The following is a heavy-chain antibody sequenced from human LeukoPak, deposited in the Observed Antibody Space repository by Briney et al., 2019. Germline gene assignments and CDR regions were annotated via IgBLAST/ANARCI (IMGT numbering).Heavy chain of an antibody. CDR1: GLTCRGCA. Sequence: GLRRRSRLDRGLTCRGCALVWVGEAPGKRLEWVSVISTSGATTHYAASVKGRFTVSRDNSKNTMFLQVSSLRADDTAVYYCATRQPDSSGSYYFDNWGQGTLVTVSS. V-gene: IGHV3-23*01. D-gene: IGHD3-22*01. CDR2: ISTSGATT. J-gene: IGHJ4*02. CDR3: ATRQPDSSGSYYFDN.